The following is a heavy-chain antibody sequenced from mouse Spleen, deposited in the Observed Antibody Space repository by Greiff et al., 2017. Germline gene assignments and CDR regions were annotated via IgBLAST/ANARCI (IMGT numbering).Heavy chain of an antibody. D-gene: IGHD2-3*01. J-gene: IGHJ2*01. CDR2: IDPSDSYT. CDR3: ARWLLLDY. CDR1: GYTFSSYW. V-gene: IGHV1-50*01. Sequence: VQLQQPGAELVKPGASVKLSCKASGYTFSSYWMQWVKQRPGQGLEWIGEIDPSDSYTNYNQKFKGKATLTVDTSSSTAYMQLSSLTSEDSAVYYCARWLLLDYWGQGTTLTVSS.